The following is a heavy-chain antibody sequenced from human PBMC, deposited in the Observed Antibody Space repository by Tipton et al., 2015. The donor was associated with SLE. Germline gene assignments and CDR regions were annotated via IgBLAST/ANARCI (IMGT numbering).Heavy chain of an antibody. CDR2: IYSGGTT. CDR3: ARMPTGFPNWFDP. J-gene: IGHJ5*02. CDR1: GFTFSIYA. D-gene: IGHD7-27*01. Sequence: SLRLSCAASGFTFSIYAMGWVRQAPGKGLEWVSLIYSGGTTEYADSVKGRFSVSRDNSKNILYLQMNSLRAEDTAVYYCARMPTGFPNWFDPWGQGTLVTVSS. V-gene: IGHV3-66*01.